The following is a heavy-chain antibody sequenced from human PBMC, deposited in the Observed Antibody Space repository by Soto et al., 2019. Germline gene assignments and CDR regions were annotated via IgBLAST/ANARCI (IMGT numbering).Heavy chain of an antibody. CDR3: AGGAAPITVGLLTHDAFHI. Sequence: QVQLVQSGAEVKKPGSSVKVSCKASGGSFRSYPITWVRQAPGQGLEWMGGIIPIFGAANYAQKFQGRATITADESTSTAYMELSSLRSEDTAVYYCAGGAAPITVGLLTHDAFHIWGQGTMVTVSS. V-gene: IGHV1-69*12. J-gene: IGHJ3*02. CDR1: GGSFRSYP. D-gene: IGHD1-20*01. CDR2: IIPIFGAA.